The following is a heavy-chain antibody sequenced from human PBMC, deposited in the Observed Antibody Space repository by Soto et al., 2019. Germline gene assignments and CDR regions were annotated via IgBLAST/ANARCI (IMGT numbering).Heavy chain of an antibody. J-gene: IGHJ4*02. Sequence: VQLVESGGGVVQPGRSLRLYCAASGFTFSDYAMHWVRQAPGKGLEWVAVVSHDGRNTHYADSVKGRFTISRDRSKNTVSLEMTSLRAEDTAVYYCAKGGRQWLVTSDFNYWGQGALVTVSS. CDR3: AKGGRQWLVTSDFNY. CDR1: GFTFSDYA. CDR2: VSHDGRNT. D-gene: IGHD6-19*01. V-gene: IGHV3-30*18.